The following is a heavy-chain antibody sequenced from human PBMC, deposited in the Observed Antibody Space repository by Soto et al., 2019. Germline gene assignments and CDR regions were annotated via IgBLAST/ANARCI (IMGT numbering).Heavy chain of an antibody. J-gene: IGHJ4*02. CDR3: ARRFPYSSNWDFDY. D-gene: IGHD6-13*01. V-gene: IGHV4-39*01. Sequence: SETLSLTCTVSGGSISGTNYYWGWIRQPPGKGLEWIGSISYSGSTYYNPSLKSRVTISVDTSKKQFSLKLSSVTAADTAVYYCARRFPYSSNWDFDYWGQGTLVTVS. CDR2: ISYSGST. CDR1: GGSISGTNYY.